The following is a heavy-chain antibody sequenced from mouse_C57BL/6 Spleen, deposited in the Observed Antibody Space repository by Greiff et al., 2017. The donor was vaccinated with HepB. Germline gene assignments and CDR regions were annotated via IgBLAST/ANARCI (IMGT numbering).Heavy chain of an antibody. D-gene: IGHD2-4*01. J-gene: IGHJ2*01. Sequence: EVKLVESGGGLVKPGGSLKLSCAASGFTFSDYGMHWVRQAPEKGLEWVAYISSGSSTIYYADTVKGRFTISRDNAKNTLFLQMTSLRSEDTAMYYCARHEVCYDFPDYWGQGTTLTVSS. CDR3: ARHEVCYDFPDY. CDR1: GFTFSDYG. V-gene: IGHV5-17*01. CDR2: ISSGSSTI.